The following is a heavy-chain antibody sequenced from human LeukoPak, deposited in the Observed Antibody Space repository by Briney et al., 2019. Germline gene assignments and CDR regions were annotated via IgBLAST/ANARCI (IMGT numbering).Heavy chain of an antibody. D-gene: IGHD6-13*01. J-gene: IGHJ5*02. Sequence: PSETLSLTCTVSGGSISSYCWSWIRQPPGKGLEWIGYIYYSGSTNYNPSLKSRVTISVDTSKNQFSLKLSSVTAADTAVYYCAREDSSSWNNWFDPWGQGTLVTVSS. CDR3: AREDSSSWNNWFDP. V-gene: IGHV4-59*01. CDR2: IYYSGST. CDR1: GGSISSYC.